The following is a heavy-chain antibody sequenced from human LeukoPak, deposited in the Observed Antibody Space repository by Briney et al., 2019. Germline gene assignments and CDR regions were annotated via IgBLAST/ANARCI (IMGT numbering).Heavy chain of an antibody. J-gene: IGHJ5*02. V-gene: IGHV1-69*05. Sequence: ASVTVSCKASGGTFSSYAISWVRQAPGQGLEWMGGIIPIFGTANYAQKFQGRVTITTDESTSTAYMELSSLRSEDTAVYYCARGGITGTTSWFDPWGQGTLVTVSS. CDR2: IIPIFGTA. CDR1: GGTFSSYA. D-gene: IGHD1-7*01. CDR3: ARGGITGTTSWFDP.